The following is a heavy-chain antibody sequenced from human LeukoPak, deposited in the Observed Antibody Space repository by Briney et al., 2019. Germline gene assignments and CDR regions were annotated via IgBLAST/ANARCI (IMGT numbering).Heavy chain of an antibody. CDR1: GYSISSGYY. CDR3: ARAAIDQPTSGYSPFDY. CDR2: IYHSGST. J-gene: IGHJ4*02. D-gene: IGHD3-22*01. V-gene: IGHV4-38-2*02. Sequence: PETLSLTCTVSGYSISSGYYWGWIRQPPGKGLEWIGSIYHSGSTYYNPSLKSRVTISVDTSKNQFSLKLSSVTAADTAVYYCARAAIDQPTSGYSPFDYWGQGTLVTVSS.